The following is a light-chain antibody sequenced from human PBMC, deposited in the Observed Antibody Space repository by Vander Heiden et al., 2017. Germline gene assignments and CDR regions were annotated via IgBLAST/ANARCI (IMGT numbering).Light chain of an antibody. CDR2: TNN. Sequence: QSILTQPPSTSATPGQSVTISCSGSSSNIGNNAVHWYQQLPGTAPKVLIYTNNQRPSGVPARFSGSKSGTSASLAISGLQSEDEAHYYCATWDDSLFGWVFGGGTKLTVV. V-gene: IGLV1-44*01. J-gene: IGLJ3*02. CDR1: SSNIGNNA. CDR3: ATWDDSLFGWV.